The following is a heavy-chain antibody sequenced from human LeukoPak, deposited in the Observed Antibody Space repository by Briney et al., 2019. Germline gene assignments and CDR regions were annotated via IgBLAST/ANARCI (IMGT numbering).Heavy chain of an antibody. Sequence: GGSLRLSRAASGFTFSSYAMHWVRQAPGEGLEYVSAISSNGGSTYYANSVKGRFTISRDNSKNTLYLQMGSLRAEDMAVYYCARGEEVLGYCSSTSCYAFDYWGQGTLVTVSS. J-gene: IGHJ4*02. V-gene: IGHV3-64*01. CDR3: ARGEEVLGYCSSTSCYAFDY. CDR1: GFTFSSYA. CDR2: ISSNGGST. D-gene: IGHD2-2*01.